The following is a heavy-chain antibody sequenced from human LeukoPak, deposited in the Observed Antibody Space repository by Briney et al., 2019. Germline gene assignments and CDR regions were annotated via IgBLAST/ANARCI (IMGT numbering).Heavy chain of an antibody. CDR1: GFTFSAYG. V-gene: IGHV3-21*04. Sequence: GESLRLSCAASGFTFSAYGIHWVRQAPGKGLEWVSSISSRSGYIYYADSVKGRFTISRDNAKNSLYLQMNRLRSDDTAVYYCARSLLNYGDGRVDYWGQGTLVTVSS. J-gene: IGHJ4*02. CDR2: ISSRSGYI. CDR3: ARSLLNYGDGRVDY. D-gene: IGHD4-17*01.